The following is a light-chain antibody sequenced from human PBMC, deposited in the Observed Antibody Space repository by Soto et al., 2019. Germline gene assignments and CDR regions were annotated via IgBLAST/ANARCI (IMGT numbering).Light chain of an antibody. V-gene: IGKV3D-7*01. CDR2: GTS. CDR1: HSDSSHY. Sequence: QLPASPSLSPGALATLSGRNRHSDSSHYLTWFQQKPGQAPRFLIYGTSSRATGIPARFSGGGSGTDFTLTIISLQPEDFAVYYCQQRSNLPRTFGGGTKVDIK. CDR3: QQRSNLPRT. J-gene: IGKJ4*02.